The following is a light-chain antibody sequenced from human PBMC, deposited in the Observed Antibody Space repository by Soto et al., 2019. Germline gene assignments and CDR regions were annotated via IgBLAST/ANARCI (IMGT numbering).Light chain of an antibody. CDR2: YVS. Sequence: QSALTQPRSVSGSPGQSVTISCTGASSDVGAYDYVSWHQQHPGKAPKLIIFYVSKRPSGVPDRFSGSRSGNTASLTISGRQAEDEADYYCCSSAGTYSWVFGGGTKLTVL. V-gene: IGLV2-11*01. CDR3: CSSAGTYSWV. J-gene: IGLJ3*02. CDR1: SSDVGAYDY.